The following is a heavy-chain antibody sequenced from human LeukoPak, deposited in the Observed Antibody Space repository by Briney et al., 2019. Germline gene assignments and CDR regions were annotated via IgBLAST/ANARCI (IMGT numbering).Heavy chain of an antibody. J-gene: IGHJ3*02. CDR1: GFTFSSYS. V-gene: IGHV3-21*01. D-gene: IGHD6-13*01. CDR3: ARGAGPYDAFDI. Sequence: GGSLRLSCAASGFTFSSYSMNWVRQAPGKGLEWVSSISSGSSYIYHTDSVKGRFTISRDNANNSLYLQMNSLRAEDTAVYYCARGAGPYDAFDIWGRGTMVSVSS. CDR2: ISSGSSYI.